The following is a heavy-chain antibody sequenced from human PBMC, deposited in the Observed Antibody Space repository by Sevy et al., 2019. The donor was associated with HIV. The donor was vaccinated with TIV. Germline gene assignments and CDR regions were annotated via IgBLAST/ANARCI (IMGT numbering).Heavy chain of an antibody. J-gene: IGHJ4*02. V-gene: IGHV3-74*01. Sequence: GGSLRLSCAASGFTFSSYWMHWVRQAPGKGLVWVSRINSDGSRTSYADSVKGRFTISRDNAKNTLYLQMNSLRAEDTVVYYCASSNGYYYFDYWGQGTLVTVSS. D-gene: IGHD3-22*01. CDR1: GFTFSSYW. CDR3: ASSNGYYYFDY. CDR2: INSDGSRT.